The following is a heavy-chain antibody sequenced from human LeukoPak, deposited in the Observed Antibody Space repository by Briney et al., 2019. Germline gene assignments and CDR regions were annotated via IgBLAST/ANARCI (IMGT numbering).Heavy chain of an antibody. Sequence: SVKVSCKASGGTFSSYTISWVRQAPGHGLEWMGRIIPILGIANYAQKFQRRVTITADKSTSTAYMELSSLRSEDTAVYYCARDYYDFWSGYYTGPLNWFDPWGQGTLVTVSS. CDR1: GGTFSSYT. V-gene: IGHV1-69*04. D-gene: IGHD3-3*01. CDR2: IIPILGIA. CDR3: ARDYYDFWSGYYTGPLNWFDP. J-gene: IGHJ5*02.